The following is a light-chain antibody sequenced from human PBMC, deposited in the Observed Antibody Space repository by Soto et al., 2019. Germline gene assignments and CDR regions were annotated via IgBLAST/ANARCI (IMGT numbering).Light chain of an antibody. CDR3: SSYTSSSTNWI. V-gene: IGLV2-14*01. Sequence: ALTQPASVSGSPGQSITISCTGTSSDIGGYNYVSWYQQHPGKAPKLITFEVSARPSGISDRFSGSKSGNTASLTITGLQAEDADDYYCSSYTSSSTNWIFGRGSK. CDR1: SSDIGGYNY. J-gene: IGLJ6*01. CDR2: EVS.